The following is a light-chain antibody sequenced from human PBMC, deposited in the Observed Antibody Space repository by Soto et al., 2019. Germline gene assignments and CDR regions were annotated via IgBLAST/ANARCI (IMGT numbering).Light chain of an antibody. CDR3: QSYDSSLSGLWV. J-gene: IGLJ3*02. CDR1: SSNIGAGYD. Sequence: QSVLTQPPSVSGAPGQRVTISCTGSSSNIGAGYDVHWYQQLPGTAPKLLIYGNSNRPSGVPDRFSGSKSGTSASLAITGLQAEDEADYYCQSYDSSLSGLWVFGGGTKPTVL. CDR2: GNS. V-gene: IGLV1-40*01.